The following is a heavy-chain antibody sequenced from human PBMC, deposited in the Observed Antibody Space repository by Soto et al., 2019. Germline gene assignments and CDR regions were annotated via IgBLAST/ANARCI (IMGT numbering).Heavy chain of an antibody. CDR3: ARSGGNYWFDP. Sequence: GGSLRLSCAASGFSVSTHYMRWVRQAPGKGLEWVSVIYSGGSTYYADSVKGRFTISRDNSKNTLYLQMNSLRTEDTAVYYCARSGGNYWFDPWGQGTLVTVSS. CDR1: GFSVSTHY. CDR2: IYSGGST. D-gene: IGHD2-21*02. J-gene: IGHJ5*02. V-gene: IGHV3-66*01.